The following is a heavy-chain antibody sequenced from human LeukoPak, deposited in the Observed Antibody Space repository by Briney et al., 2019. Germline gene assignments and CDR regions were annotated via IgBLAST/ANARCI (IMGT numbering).Heavy chain of an antibody. CDR1: GGSISSFY. CDR2: IYYSGST. Sequence: SETLSLTCTVSGGSISSFYWSWIRQPPGKGLEWIGYIYYSGSTNYNPSLKSRVTISVDTSKNQFSLKLSSVTAADTAVYYCASYPDYWGQGTLVTVSS. V-gene: IGHV4-59*08. CDR3: ASYPDY. J-gene: IGHJ4*02.